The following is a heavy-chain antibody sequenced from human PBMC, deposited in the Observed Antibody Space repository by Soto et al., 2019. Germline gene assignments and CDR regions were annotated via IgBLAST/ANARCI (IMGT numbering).Heavy chain of an antibody. Sequence: QVQLQESGPGLVKPSQTLSLTCTVSGGSFSSGAYYWSWIRQHPGEGLEWIGYISYSGSTHYNPSLKSRVTMSLDTSKNHFSLKLNSVPVADTAVYYCARGFAYCDRWGQGTLVTVSS. CDR3: ARGFAYCDR. CDR2: ISYSGST. V-gene: IGHV4-31*03. CDR1: GGSFSSGAYY. J-gene: IGHJ4*02. D-gene: IGHD2-21*01.